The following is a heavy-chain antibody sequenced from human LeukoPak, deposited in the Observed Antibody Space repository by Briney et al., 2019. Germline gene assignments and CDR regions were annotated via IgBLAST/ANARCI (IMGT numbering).Heavy chain of an antibody. CDR3: ARGLAPPTIFGVDY. V-gene: IGHV4-39*01. J-gene: IGHJ4*02. Sequence: SETLSLTCTVSGGSISSSSYYWGWIRQPPGKGLEWIGSIYYSGSTYYNPSLKSRVTISVDTSKNQFSPKLSSVTAADTAVYYCARGLAPPTIFGVDYWGQGTLVTVSS. D-gene: IGHD3-3*01. CDR1: GGSISSSSYY. CDR2: IYYSGST.